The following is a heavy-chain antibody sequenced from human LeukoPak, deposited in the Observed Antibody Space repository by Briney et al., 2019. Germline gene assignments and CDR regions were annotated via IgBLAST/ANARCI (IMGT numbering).Heavy chain of an antibody. Sequence: TGGSLRLSCAASGFTFSSYEMNWVRQAPGKGLEWVSYISSSGTAIYYADSVKGRFTISRDNAKNSLYLQMNSLRAEDTAVYYCARVPGDYDILTGYYYYYYMDVWGKGTTVTVSS. D-gene: IGHD3-9*01. CDR3: ARVPGDYDILTGYYYYYYMDV. V-gene: IGHV3-48*03. CDR2: ISSSGTAI. CDR1: GFTFSSYE. J-gene: IGHJ6*03.